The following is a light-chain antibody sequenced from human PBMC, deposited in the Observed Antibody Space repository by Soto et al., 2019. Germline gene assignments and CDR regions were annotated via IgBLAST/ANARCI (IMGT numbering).Light chain of an antibody. CDR2: LGS. CDR1: QSLLHSNGFNW. J-gene: IGKJ4*01. Sequence: DIVMTQSPLSLSVTPGEPASISCRSTQSLLHSNGFNWLDWYLQKPGQSPQLLIHLGSNRASGVPDRFSGSGSGTDFTLKISRVEAEDVGVYYCMQALQPTLTFGGGTKVEI. CDR3: MQALQPTLT. V-gene: IGKV2-28*01.